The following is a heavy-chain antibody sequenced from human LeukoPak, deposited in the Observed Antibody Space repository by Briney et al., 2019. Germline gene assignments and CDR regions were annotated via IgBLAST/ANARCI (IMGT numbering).Heavy chain of an antibody. J-gene: IGHJ3*02. CDR3: AREVVPAALLSPDAFDI. V-gene: IGHV3-7*03. D-gene: IGHD2-2*01. Sequence: PGGSLRLSCAASGFTFTNSWMAWVRQAPGKGLEWVANIKQDGSTKHYVDSLKGRFTISRDNPKNSLYLQMNSLRAEDTAVYYCAREVVPAALLSPDAFDIWGQGTMVTVSS. CDR2: IKQDGSTK. CDR1: GFTFTNSW.